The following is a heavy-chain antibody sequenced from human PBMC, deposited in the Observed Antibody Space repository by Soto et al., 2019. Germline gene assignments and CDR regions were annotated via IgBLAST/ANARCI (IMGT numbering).Heavy chain of an antibody. CDR2: IIPILGIA. V-gene: IGHV1-69*02. D-gene: IGHD3-16*01. J-gene: IGHJ4*02. Sequence: ASVKVSSKASGGTFSSYTISWVRQAPGQGLEWMGRIIPILGIANYAQKFQGRVTITADKSTSTAYMELSSLRSEDTAVYYCAEFWGSHIHGEYYFGCWGRGDLVTVSS. CDR3: AEFWGSHIHGEYYFGC. CDR1: GGTFSSYT.